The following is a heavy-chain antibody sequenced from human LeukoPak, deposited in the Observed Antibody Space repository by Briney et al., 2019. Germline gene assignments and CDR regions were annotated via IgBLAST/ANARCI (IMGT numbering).Heavy chain of an antibody. V-gene: IGHV3-9*01. J-gene: IGHJ4*02. CDR2: ISWNSGSI. CDR3: AKGRTLEMATSFFDY. D-gene: IGHD5-24*01. Sequence: GRSLRLSCAASGFTFDDYAMHWVRQAPGKGLEWVSGISWNSGSIGYADSVKGRFTISRDNAKNSLYLQMNSLRAEDTALYYCAKGRTLEMATSFFDYWGQGTLVTVSS. CDR1: GFTFDDYA.